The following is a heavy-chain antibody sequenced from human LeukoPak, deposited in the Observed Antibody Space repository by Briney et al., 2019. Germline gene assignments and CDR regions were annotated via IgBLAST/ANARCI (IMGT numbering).Heavy chain of an antibody. Sequence: SVKVSCKASGGTFSSYAISWVRQAPGQGLEWMGRIIPIFGIANYAQRFQGRVTITADKSTSTAYMELSSLRSEDTAVYYCARDRRYYDSSGYRYYFDYWGQGTLVTVSS. CDR3: ARDRRYYDSSGYRYYFDY. V-gene: IGHV1-69*04. CDR2: IIPIFGIA. CDR1: GGTFSSYA. J-gene: IGHJ4*02. D-gene: IGHD3-22*01.